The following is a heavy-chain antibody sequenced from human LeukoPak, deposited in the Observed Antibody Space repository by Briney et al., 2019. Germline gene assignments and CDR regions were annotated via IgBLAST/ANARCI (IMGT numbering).Heavy chain of an antibody. CDR1: GFTFSSYW. J-gene: IGHJ6*02. Sequence: GGSLRLSCAASGFTFSSYWVNWARQAPGKGLEWVARINHNGNVNYYVDSVKGRFNIPRDNPKNSLYLEMSNLRAGDTAVYFCARGGGLDVWGQGATVTVSS. V-gene: IGHV3-7*03. CDR3: ARGGGLDV. CDR2: INHNGNVN. D-gene: IGHD3-16*01.